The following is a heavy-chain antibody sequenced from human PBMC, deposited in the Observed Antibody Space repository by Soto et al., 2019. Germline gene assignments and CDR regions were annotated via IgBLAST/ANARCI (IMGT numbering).Heavy chain of an antibody. CDR2: ISGNGGGT. CDR1: GFTFNTYT. CDR3: AKEMVQVRAGYYMDV. Sequence: PGGSLRLSCAASGFTFNTYTMSWVRQAPGKGLEWVSAISGNGGGTYYADSVKGRFTISRDNSKDTLYLQMNGLRAEDTAVYYCAKEMVQVRAGYYMDVWGKGTTVTVSS. J-gene: IGHJ6*03. D-gene: IGHD2-8*01. V-gene: IGHV3-23*01.